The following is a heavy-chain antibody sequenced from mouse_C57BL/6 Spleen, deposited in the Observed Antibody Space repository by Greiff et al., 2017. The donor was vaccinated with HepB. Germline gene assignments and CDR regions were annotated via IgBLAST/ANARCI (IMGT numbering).Heavy chain of an antibody. CDR1: GYSITSGYD. Sequence: EVQGVESGPGMVKPSQSLSLTCTVTGYSITSGYDWHWIRHFPGNKLEWMGYISYSGSTNYNPSLKSRISITHDTSKNHFFLKLNSVTTEDTATYYCASGGSLYPLFAYWGQGTLVTVSA. D-gene: IGHD6-1*01. V-gene: IGHV3-1*01. CDR3: ASGGSLYPLFAY. J-gene: IGHJ3*01. CDR2: ISYSGST.